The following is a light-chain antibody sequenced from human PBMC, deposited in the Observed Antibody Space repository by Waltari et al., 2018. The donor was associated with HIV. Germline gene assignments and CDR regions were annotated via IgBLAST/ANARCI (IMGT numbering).Light chain of an antibody. J-gene: IGKJ1*01. Sequence: DILMSQSPSTLSVSIGDRVTLTCRASQTINTWLALYHQTPGGAPQLLCFKASTLENGAPSLCSGRGAATEFTLTSRRLHPEYVGFYYCQQDSSFWTFGPGTKVQVK. V-gene: IGKV1-5*03. CDR1: QTINTW. CDR3: QQDSSFWT. CDR2: KAS.